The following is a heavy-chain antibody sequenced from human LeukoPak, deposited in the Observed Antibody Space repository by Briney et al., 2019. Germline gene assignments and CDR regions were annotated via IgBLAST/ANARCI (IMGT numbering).Heavy chain of an antibody. V-gene: IGHV4-30-4*01. D-gene: IGHD3-22*01. CDR3: ARAPPGGYYYNYFDY. J-gene: IGHJ4*02. CDR1: GGSISSGDYY. Sequence: SQTLSLTCTVSGGSISSGDYYWSWIRQPTGKGLEWIGYIYYSGSTYYNPSLKSRVTISVDTSKNQFSLKLSSVTAADTAVYYCARAPPGGYYYNYFDYWGQGTLVTVSS. CDR2: IYYSGST.